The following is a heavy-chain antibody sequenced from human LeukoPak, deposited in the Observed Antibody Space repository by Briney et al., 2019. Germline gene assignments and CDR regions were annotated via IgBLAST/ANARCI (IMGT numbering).Heavy chain of an antibody. CDR1: GYSFTTYW. D-gene: IGHD2-15*01. V-gene: IGHV5-51*01. Sequence: GESLKISCKGSGYSFTTYWIGWVRQMPGKGLEWMGIISPGDSDIRYSPSFQGQVTIPADKSISTAYLQWSSLKASDTAMYYCARLVGLEVVTAFDYWGQGALVTVSS. CDR3: ARLVGLEVVTAFDY. CDR2: ISPGDSDI. J-gene: IGHJ4*02.